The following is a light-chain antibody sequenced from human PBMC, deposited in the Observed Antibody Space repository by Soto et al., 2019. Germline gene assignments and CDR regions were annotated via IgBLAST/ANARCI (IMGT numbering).Light chain of an antibody. V-gene: IGLV1-40*01. CDR2: VNN. CDR1: SSNIGADYH. J-gene: IGLJ3*02. CDR3: QSYDSSLSGWV. Sequence: QSVLTQPPSVSGAPGQRVTISCTGSSSNIGADYHVHWYRQLPGTAPKLLIYVNNNRPSGVPDRFSGSKSGTSASLAITGLQPEDEADYYCQSYDSSLSGWVFGGGTKLTVL.